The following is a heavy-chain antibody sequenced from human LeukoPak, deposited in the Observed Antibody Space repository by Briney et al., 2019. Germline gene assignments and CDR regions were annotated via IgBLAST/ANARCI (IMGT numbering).Heavy chain of an antibody. CDR2: INSDGSSI. J-gene: IGHJ4*02. Sequence: GGSLRLSCAASRFTFSNYWMHWVRQAPGKGLVWVSRINSDGSSISYADSVKGRFTISRDNAKNTLYPQMNSPRAEDTAVYYCARRAAALGAFDYWGQGTLVTVSS. CDR3: ARRAAALGAFDY. CDR1: RFTFSNYW. D-gene: IGHD6-13*01. V-gene: IGHV3-74*01.